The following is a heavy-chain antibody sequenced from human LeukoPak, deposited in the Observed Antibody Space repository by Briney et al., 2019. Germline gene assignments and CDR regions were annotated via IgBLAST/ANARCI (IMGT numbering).Heavy chain of an antibody. CDR2: MSSVT. Sequence: TGGSLRLSCAASGFTFSNYAMHWVRQAPGKGLEWVSAMSSVTYYADSVKGRFTISRDDSKSTLFLQMNSLRAEDTAVYYCAKAFFSGSGGNHKHFDSWGQGTLVTVSS. V-gene: IGHV3-23*01. CDR3: AKAFFSGSGGNHKHFDS. D-gene: IGHD3-10*01. CDR1: GFTFSNYA. J-gene: IGHJ4*02.